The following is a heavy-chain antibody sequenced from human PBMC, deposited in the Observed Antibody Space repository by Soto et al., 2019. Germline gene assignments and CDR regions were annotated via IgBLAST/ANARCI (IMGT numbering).Heavy chain of an antibody. Sequence: GGSLRLSCAASGFTFSSYSMNWVRQAPGKGLEWVSSICSSSSYIYYANSVKGRFTISRDNAKNSLYLQMNSLRAEDTAVYYCARDGYSSSRFDYWGQGTLVTVSS. CDR3: ARDGYSSSRFDY. V-gene: IGHV3-21*01. D-gene: IGHD6-6*01. J-gene: IGHJ4*02. CDR2: ICSSSSYI. CDR1: GFTFSSYS.